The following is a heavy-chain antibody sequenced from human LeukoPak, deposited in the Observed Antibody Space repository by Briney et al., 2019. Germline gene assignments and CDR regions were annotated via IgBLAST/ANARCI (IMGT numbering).Heavy chain of an antibody. CDR3: ARDRAYSSGWPWDYYYYGMDV. CDR1: GYTFTSYG. V-gene: IGHV1-18*01. D-gene: IGHD6-19*01. Sequence: ASVKVSCKASGYTFTSYGISWVRQAPGQGREWMGWISAYNGNTNYAQKLQGRVTMTTDTSTSTAYMELRSLRSDDTAVYYCARDRAYSSGWPWDYYYYGMDVWGQGTTVTVSS. J-gene: IGHJ6*02. CDR2: ISAYNGNT.